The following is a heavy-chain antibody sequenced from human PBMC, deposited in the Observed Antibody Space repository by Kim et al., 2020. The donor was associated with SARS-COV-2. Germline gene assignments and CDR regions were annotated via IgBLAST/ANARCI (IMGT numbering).Heavy chain of an antibody. V-gene: IGHV3-9*01. CDR1: GFTFDDYA. J-gene: IGHJ6*02. Sequence: GGSLRLSCAASGFTFDDYAMHWVRQAPGKGLEWVSGISWNSGSIGYADSVKGRFTISRDNAKNSLYLQMNSLRAEYTALYYCAKGGRSNYYYYGMDVWGQGTTVTVSS. CDR3: AKGGRSNYYYYGMDV. CDR2: ISWNSGSI.